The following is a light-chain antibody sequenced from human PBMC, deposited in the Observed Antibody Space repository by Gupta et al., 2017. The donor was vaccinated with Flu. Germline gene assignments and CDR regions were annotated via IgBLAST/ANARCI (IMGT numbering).Light chain of an antibody. J-gene: IGKJ5*01. CDR1: ESISSSF. CDR3: QNYDNSPLIT. Sequence: IVLTQSPGTLSLSPGERATLSCRASESISSSFLAWYQQKPGQAPRLLIYGASSRAIGVPDRFGGSGSGAEFTLTISRLEPEDFAVYYCQNYDNSPLITFGRGTRLEIK. CDR2: GAS. V-gene: IGKV3-20*01.